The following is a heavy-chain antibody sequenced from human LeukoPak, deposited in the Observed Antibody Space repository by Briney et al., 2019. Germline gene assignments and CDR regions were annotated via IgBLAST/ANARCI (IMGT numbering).Heavy chain of an antibody. Sequence: AGGSLRLSCAASGFTFSSYAMSWVRQAPGKGLEWVSAISGSGGSTYYADSVKGRFTISRDNSKNTLYLQMNSLTAEDTAVYYCAKEPYSSGWFDDWGQGTLVTVSS. V-gene: IGHV3-23*01. D-gene: IGHD6-19*01. CDR2: ISGSGGST. CDR3: AKEPYSSGWFDD. J-gene: IGHJ5*02. CDR1: GFTFSSYA.